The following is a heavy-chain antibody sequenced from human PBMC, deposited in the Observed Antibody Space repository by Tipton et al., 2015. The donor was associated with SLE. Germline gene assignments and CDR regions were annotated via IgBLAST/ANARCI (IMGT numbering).Heavy chain of an antibody. Sequence: SLRLSCAASGFTFTTYWMAWVRQAPGKGLEWVANMKPDGSERYYVGSVKGRFTISRDNAKNTVFLQMNNLRAEDTAVYYCARSTWIQLWLVAFDIWGQGTMVTVSS. CDR3: ARSTWIQLWLVAFDI. D-gene: IGHD5-18*01. J-gene: IGHJ3*02. V-gene: IGHV3-7*01. CDR1: GFTFTTYW. CDR2: MKPDGSER.